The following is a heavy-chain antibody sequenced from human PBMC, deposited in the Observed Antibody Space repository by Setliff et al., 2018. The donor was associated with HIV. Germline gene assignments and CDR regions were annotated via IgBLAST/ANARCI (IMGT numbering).Heavy chain of an antibody. CDR3: ARGLSIFGMATPGFYAFMDV. CDR1: GGSTSSGIHY. CDR2: SYSSGST. D-gene: IGHD3-3*01. V-gene: IGHV4-61*09. J-gene: IGHJ6*03. Sequence: PSETLSLTCTVSGGSTSSGIHYWNWIRQPAGKGLEWIGHSYSSGSTNYNPPLKSRVTISADTSKNQFSLKLSSVTAADTAMYYCARGLSIFGMATPGFYAFMDVWGKGTTVTVSS.